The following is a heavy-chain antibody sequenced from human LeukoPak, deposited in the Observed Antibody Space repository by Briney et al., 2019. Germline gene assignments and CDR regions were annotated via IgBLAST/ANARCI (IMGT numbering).Heavy chain of an antibody. D-gene: IGHD5-18*01. CDR3: ARVDTAMDYYYYYGMDV. V-gene: IGHV1-2*02. CDR2: INPNSGGT. Sequence: ASVTVSCKASGYTFTGYYMHWVRQAPGQGLEWMGWINPNSGGTNYGQKFQGRVTMTRDTSISTAYMELSRLRSDDTAVYYCARVDTAMDYYYYYGMDVWGQGTTVTVSS. J-gene: IGHJ6*01. CDR1: GYTFTGYY.